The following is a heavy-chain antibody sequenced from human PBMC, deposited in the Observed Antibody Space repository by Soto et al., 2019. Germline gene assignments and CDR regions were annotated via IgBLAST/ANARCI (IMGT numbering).Heavy chain of an antibody. J-gene: IGHJ6*02. CDR2: IYYSEST. CDR3: ARDLYYYYGMDV. CDR1: GGSISSYY. Sequence: SETLSLTCTVSGGSISSYYWSWIRQPPGKGLEWIGYIYYSESTNYNPYLKSRDTISVDTSKNQFSLKLSSVTAADTAVYYCARDLYYYYGMDVWGQGTTVT. V-gene: IGHV4-59*01.